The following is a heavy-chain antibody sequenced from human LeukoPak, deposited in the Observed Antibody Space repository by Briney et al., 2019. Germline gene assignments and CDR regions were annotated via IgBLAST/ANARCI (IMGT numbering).Heavy chain of an antibody. D-gene: IGHD3-22*01. CDR1: GGSISSSSYY. CDR2: IYYSGST. CDR3: AKVMRDYYDSSGYT. V-gene: IGHV4-39*01. J-gene: IGHJ4*02. Sequence: SETLSLTCTVSGGSISSSSYYWGWIRQPPGKGLEWIGSIYYSGSTYYNPSLKSRVTISVDTSKNQFSLKLSSVTAADTAVYYCAKVMRDYYDSSGYTWGQGTLVTVSS.